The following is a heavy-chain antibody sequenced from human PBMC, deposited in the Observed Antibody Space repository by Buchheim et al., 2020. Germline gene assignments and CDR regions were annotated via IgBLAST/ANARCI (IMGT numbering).Heavy chain of an antibody. CDR1: GFTFSSYG. J-gene: IGHJ6*02. D-gene: IGHD1/OR15-1a*01. CDR3: ANLNWNNFHYYYGMDV. CDR2: ISYGGSNK. Sequence: QVQLVESGGGVVQPGRSLRLSCAASGFTFSSYGMHWVRQAPGKGLEWVAVISYGGSNKYYADSVKGRFTISRDNSKNTLYLQMNSLRAEDTAVYYCANLNWNNFHYYYGMDVWGQGTT. V-gene: IGHV3-30*18.